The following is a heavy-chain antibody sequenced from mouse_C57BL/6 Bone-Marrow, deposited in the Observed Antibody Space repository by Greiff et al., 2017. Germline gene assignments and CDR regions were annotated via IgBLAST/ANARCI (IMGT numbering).Heavy chain of an antibody. J-gene: IGHJ1*03. Sequence: EVQLVASGGGLVKPGGSLKLSCAASGFTFSDYGMHWVRQAPEKGLEWVAYISSGSSTIDYADTVKGRFTISRDEAKNTLFLQMTILRSEDTAMYYCATTVVAYWYFDVWGTGTTVTVSS. CDR3: ATTVVAYWYFDV. D-gene: IGHD1-1*01. CDR1: GFTFSDYG. CDR2: ISSGSSTI. V-gene: IGHV5-17*01.